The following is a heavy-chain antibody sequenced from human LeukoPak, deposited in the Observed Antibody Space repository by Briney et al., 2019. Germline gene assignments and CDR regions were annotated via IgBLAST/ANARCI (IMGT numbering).Heavy chain of an antibody. CDR1: GFTFSSYS. V-gene: IGHV3-21*01. CDR2: ISSSSSYI. Sequence: GGSLRLSCAASGFTFSSYSMNWVRQAPGKGLEWVSSISSSSSYIYYADSVKGRFTISRDNAKNSLYLQMNSLRAEDTAVYYCARGPLLLWFGELLDARYNRFDPWGQGTLVTVSS. J-gene: IGHJ5*02. D-gene: IGHD3-10*01. CDR3: ARGPLLLWFGELLDARYNRFDP.